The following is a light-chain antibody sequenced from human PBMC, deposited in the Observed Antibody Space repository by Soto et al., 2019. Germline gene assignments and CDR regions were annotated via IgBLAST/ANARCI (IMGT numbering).Light chain of an antibody. CDR1: SSDVGGYNY. CDR3: SSYTSSTAYV. CDR2: EVS. Sequence: QSALTQPASVSGSPGQSITISCTGTSSDVGGYNYVSWYQLHPGKAPKLIIYEVSNRPSGVSNRFSGSKSGNTASLTISGLQAEDEADYYCSSYTSSTAYVVGTGTKLTVL. V-gene: IGLV2-14*01. J-gene: IGLJ1*01.